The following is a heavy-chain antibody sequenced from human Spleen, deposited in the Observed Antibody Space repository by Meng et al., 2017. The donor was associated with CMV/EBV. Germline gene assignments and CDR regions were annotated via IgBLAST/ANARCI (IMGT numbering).Heavy chain of an antibody. J-gene: IGHJ4*02. D-gene: IGHD5-18*01. CDR1: GFTVSSNY. CDR3: ASNVDTAMVYFDY. CDR2: IKQDGSEK. V-gene: IGHV3-7*01. Sequence: GESLKISCAASGFTVSSNYMSWVRQAPGKGLEWVANIKQDGSEKYYVDSAKGRFTISRDNAKNSLYLQMNSLRAEDTAVYYCASNVDTAMVYFDYWGQGTLVTVSS.